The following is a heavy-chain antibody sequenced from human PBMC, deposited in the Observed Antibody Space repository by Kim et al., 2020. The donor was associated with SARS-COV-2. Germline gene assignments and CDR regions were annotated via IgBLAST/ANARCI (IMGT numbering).Heavy chain of an antibody. V-gene: IGHV3-49*03. Sequence: GGSLRLSCTASGFTFADYVMSWFRQTPGKGLEWVGFIRSKADGGTTEYAASVKGRFIISRDDSKSIAYLQMNSLKTEYTAVYYCTRSVDGSGLDPWGQGTLVTVSS. CDR3: TRSVDGSGLDP. CDR2: IRSKADGGTT. CDR1: GFTFADYV. J-gene: IGHJ5*02. D-gene: IGHD3-10*01.